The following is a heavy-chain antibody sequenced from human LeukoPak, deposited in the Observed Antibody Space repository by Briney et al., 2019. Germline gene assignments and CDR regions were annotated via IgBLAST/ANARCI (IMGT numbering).Heavy chain of an antibody. J-gene: IGHJ3*02. D-gene: IGHD4-17*01. V-gene: IGHV4-31*03. CDR1: GGSISSGGYY. CDR2: IYYSGST. CDR3: ARYPLFPVTTGAFDI. Sequence: PSETLSLTCTVSGGSISSGGYYWSWIRQHPGTGLEWIGYIYYSGSTYYNPSLKSRVTISVDTSKNQFSLKLSSVTAADTAVYYCARYPLFPVTTGAFDIWGQGTMVTVSS.